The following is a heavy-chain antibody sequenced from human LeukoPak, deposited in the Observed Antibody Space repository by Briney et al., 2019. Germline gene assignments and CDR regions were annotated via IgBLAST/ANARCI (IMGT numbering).Heavy chain of an antibody. CDR2: IYYSGST. J-gene: IGHJ4*02. CDR1: GGSISSYY. D-gene: IGHD1-26*01. CDR3: ASNSQRGGSLIDY. Sequence: SETLSLTCTVSGGSISSYYWSWIRQPPGKGLEWIGYIYYSGSTNYNPSLKSRVTISVDTSKNQFSLKLSSVTAADTALYYCASNSQRGGSLIDYWGQGTLVTVSS. V-gene: IGHV4-59*01.